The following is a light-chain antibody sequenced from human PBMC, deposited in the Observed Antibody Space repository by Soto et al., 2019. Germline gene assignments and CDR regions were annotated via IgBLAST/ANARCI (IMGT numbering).Light chain of an antibody. CDR1: QSVSAAY. CDR3: QQYGSSPRT. J-gene: IGKJ1*01. CDR2: GSS. V-gene: IGKV3-20*01. Sequence: EIVLTQSPGTLSLSPGERATLSCRASQSVSAAYLAWYQLKPDQAPRLLMYGSSSRATGIPDRFSGSGSGTDFTLTISRLDPEDFAVYFCQQYGSSPRTFGQGTRVEIK.